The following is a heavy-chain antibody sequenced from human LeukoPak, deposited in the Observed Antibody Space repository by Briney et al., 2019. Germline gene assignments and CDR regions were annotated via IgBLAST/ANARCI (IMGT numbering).Heavy chain of an antibody. CDR2: INPNSGGT. CDR3: ARIPTATNEVDY. V-gene: IGHV1-2*02. D-gene: IGHD5-24*01. Sequence: ASVKVSCKASGYTFTGYYMHWVRQAPGQGLEWMGWINPNSGGTNYAQKFQGRVTMTRDTSISTAYMELSRLRSDDTAVYYCARIPTATNEVDYWGQGTLVTVSS. CDR1: GYTFTGYY. J-gene: IGHJ4*02.